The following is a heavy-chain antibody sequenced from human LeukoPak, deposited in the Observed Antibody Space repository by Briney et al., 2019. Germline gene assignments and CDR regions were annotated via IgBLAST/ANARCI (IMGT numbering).Heavy chain of an antibody. J-gene: IGHJ4*02. D-gene: IGHD3-9*01. CDR2: ISSSRSYI. CDR1: VFTFSSYS. V-gene: IGHV3-21*01. CDR3: SIVPYYDIVTGYQSDY. Sequence: GRSLRLSYAASVFTFSSYSMNWVRQAPGRGLEWVSSISSSRSYIYYADSVKGRFTISRDNAKNSLYLQMNSLRAEDTAVYYCSIVPYYDIVTGYQSDYLGQGTLVTVSS.